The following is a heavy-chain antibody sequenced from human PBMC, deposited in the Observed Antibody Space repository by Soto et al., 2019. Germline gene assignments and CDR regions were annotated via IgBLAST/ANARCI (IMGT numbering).Heavy chain of an antibody. V-gene: IGHV3-33*01. CDR1: GFTFSSYG. J-gene: IGHJ4*02. Sequence: QVQLVESGGGVVQPGRSLRLSCAASGFTFSSYGMHWVRQAPGKGLEWVAVIWYDGSNKYYADSVKGRFTISRDNSKNTLYLQMNSLRGEDTAVYYCARGGLLWFGEYFDYWGQGTLVTVSS. CDR3: ARGGLLWFGEYFDY. CDR2: IWYDGSNK. D-gene: IGHD3-10*01.